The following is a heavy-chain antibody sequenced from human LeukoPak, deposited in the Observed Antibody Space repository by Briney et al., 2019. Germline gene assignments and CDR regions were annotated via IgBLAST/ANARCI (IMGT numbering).Heavy chain of an antibody. J-gene: IGHJ6*02. D-gene: IGHD3-22*01. Sequence: GGSLRLSCAASGFTFSSYSMNWVRQAPGKGLEWVSYISSSSSTIYYADSVKGRFTISRDNAKNSLYLQMNSLRAEDTAVYYCARDGGIVYYDSSGYPTPYYYYGMDVWGQGTTVTVSS. V-gene: IGHV3-48*01. CDR1: GFTFSSYS. CDR2: ISSSSSTI. CDR3: ARDGGIVYYDSSGYPTPYYYYGMDV.